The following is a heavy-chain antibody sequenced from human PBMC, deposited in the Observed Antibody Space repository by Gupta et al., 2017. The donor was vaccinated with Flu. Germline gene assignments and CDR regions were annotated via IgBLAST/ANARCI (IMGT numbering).Heavy chain of an antibody. J-gene: IGHJ4*02. Sequence: QVQLVASGGGVVSPGRSRRLSCAASGFTFSRYGMHWVRQAPGKGLEWVAVIWYDGSNKYYADSVKGRFTISRDNSKNTLYLQMNSLRAEDTAVYYCARDLDYYDSSGYSAFDYWGQGTLVTVSS. V-gene: IGHV3-33*01. CDR1: GFTFSRYG. CDR3: ARDLDYYDSSGYSAFDY. CDR2: IWYDGSNK. D-gene: IGHD3-22*01.